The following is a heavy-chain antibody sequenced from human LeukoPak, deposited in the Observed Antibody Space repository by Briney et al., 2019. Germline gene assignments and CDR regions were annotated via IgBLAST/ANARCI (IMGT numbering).Heavy chain of an antibody. Sequence: GESLKISCKGSGYSFTSYWIGWVRQMPGKGLEWMGIIYPGDSDTRYSPSFQGQVTISADKSISTAYLQWSSLKASDTAMYYCARGRSGSSQWEAFDIWGQGTMVTVSS. CDR1: GYSFTSYW. V-gene: IGHV5-51*01. J-gene: IGHJ3*02. D-gene: IGHD1-26*01. CDR3: ARGRSGSSQWEAFDI. CDR2: IYPGDSDT.